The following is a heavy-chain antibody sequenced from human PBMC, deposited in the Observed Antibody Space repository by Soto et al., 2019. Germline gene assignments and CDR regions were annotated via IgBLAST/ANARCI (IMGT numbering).Heavy chain of an antibody. CDR3: ARGVFNDYDTSGYHFDAFDL. Sequence: SETLSLTCTVSGVSVSSSSNYWSWIRQSPGKGLESIGYIYYRGSTKYNPSLKSRVSMSIDTSKNQCSLKLSSVTAADTAVYYCARGVFNDYDTSGYHFDAFDLWGQGTLVT. J-gene: IGHJ3*01. CDR2: IYYRGST. CDR1: GVSVSSSSNY. V-gene: IGHV4-61*01. D-gene: IGHD3-22*01.